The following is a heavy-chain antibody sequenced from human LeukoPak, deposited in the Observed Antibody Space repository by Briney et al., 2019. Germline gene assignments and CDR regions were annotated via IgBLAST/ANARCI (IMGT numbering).Heavy chain of an antibody. D-gene: IGHD3-10*01. CDR1: GYTFTSYG. Sequence: GASVKASCKASGYTFTSYGISWVRQAPGQGLEWMGWISAYNGNTNYAQKLQGRVTITTDTSTSTAYMELRSLRSDDTAVYYCARDHYLGVCVLCGSNYYYMDVWGKGTTVTVSS. J-gene: IGHJ6*03. V-gene: IGHV1-18*01. CDR2: ISAYNGNT. CDR3: ARDHYLGVCVLCGSNYYYMDV.